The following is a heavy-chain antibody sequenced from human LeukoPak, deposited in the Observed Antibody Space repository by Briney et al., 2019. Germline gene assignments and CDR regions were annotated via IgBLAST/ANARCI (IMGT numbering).Heavy chain of an antibody. J-gene: IGHJ4*02. D-gene: IGHD3-22*01. Sequence: SETLSLTCTVSGYSISSGYYWGWIRQPPGKGLEWIGSIYHSGRTYYNPSLKSRVTISVDTSKNQFSLKLSSVTAADTAVYYCARRPNSSGYFLGYWGQGTLVTVSS. V-gene: IGHV4-38-2*02. CDR2: IYHSGRT. CDR3: ARRPNSSGYFLGY. CDR1: GYSISSGYY.